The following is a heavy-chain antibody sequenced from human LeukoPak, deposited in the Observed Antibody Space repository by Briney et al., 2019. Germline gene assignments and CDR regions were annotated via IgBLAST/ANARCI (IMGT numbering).Heavy chain of an antibody. CDR2: IYSGGST. Sequence: GGSLRLSCAASGFTVSSDYMSWVRQAPGKGLEWVSVIYSGGSTYYADSVKGRFTISRDKSMNTVYLQMNSLRFEDTAMYYCARNWFDPWGQGTLVTGSS. CDR1: GFTVSSDY. V-gene: IGHV3-53*05. CDR3: ARNWFDP. J-gene: IGHJ5*02.